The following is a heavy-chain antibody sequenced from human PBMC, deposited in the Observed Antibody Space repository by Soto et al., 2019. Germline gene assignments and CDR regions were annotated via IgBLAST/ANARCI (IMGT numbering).Heavy chain of an antibody. Sequence: SETLSLTCSVSGVAMTYGGYSWSWIRQSPEKGLEWLGYIGHLETTYYNPSLKSRVTISVDTSKNQFSLKLSSVTAADTAVYYCARGKIVVVPAAIGVWFDPWGQGTLVTVSS. CDR2: IGHLETT. J-gene: IGHJ5*02. D-gene: IGHD2-2*02. CDR3: ARGKIVVVPAAIGVWFDP. CDR1: GVAMTYGGYS. V-gene: IGHV4-30-2*06.